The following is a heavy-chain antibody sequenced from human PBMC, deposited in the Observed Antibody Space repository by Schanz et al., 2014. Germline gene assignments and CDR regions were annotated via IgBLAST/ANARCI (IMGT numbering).Heavy chain of an antibody. V-gene: IGHV4-4*02. CDR1: GGSIISSTW. CDR2: IYHNGDT. CDR3: VRGVGAWEQRIFDY. Sequence: QVLLQASGPGVVKPSGTLSLTCAVSGGSIISSTWWGWVRQPPGKGLEGIGEIYHNGDTSFNPSLKIRAPMSVDKSKKEFSLRLTSLTAADTALYYCVRGVGAWEQRIFDYWGKGTLVTVSS. J-gene: IGHJ4*02. D-gene: IGHD1-26*01.